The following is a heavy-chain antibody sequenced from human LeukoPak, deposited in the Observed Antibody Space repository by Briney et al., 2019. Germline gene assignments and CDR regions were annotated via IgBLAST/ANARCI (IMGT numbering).Heavy chain of an antibody. CDR1: GGSISSYY. CDR2: IYTSGST. CDR3: ARVYLTRIMITFGGVIVKAFDI. V-gene: IGHV4-4*07. D-gene: IGHD3-16*02. Sequence: SETLSLTCAVSGGSISSYYWSWIRQPAGKGLEWIGRIYTSGSTNYNPSLKSRVTMSVDTSKNQFSLKLSSVTAADTAVYYCARVYLTRIMITFGGVIVKAFDIWGQGTIVTVSS. J-gene: IGHJ3*02.